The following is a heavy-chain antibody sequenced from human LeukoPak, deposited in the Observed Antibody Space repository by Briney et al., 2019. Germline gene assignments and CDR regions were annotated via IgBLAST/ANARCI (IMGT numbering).Heavy chain of an antibody. CDR1: EVAFSAYY. CDR3: ARGRTYYYDTSDYVPYYFDY. V-gene: IGHV4-34*01. CDR2: INHSGIT. D-gene: IGHD3-22*01. Sequence: SATLSLTGAVYEVAFSAYYWSWIRKPPGKGLEWIEEINHSGITNYNPSLKSRVTISGDTSKNQLSLKLTCVTGDQTAVYYCARGRTYYYDTSDYVPYYFDYWGQGSLVTVYS. J-gene: IGHJ4*02.